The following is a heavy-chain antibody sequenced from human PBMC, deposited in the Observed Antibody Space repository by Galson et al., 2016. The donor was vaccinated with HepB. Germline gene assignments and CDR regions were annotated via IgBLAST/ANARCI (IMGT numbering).Heavy chain of an antibody. J-gene: IGHJ4*02. CDR1: GFTFSSYD. Sequence: SLRLSCAASGFTFSSYDMDWVRQAPGKGLEWISYVSVYGDNIDYADSVRGRFTVSRDNARNSLYLQMKSLRDEDTAVYYCVRDAYGDKRGDYWGQGTLVTVSS. V-gene: IGHV3-48*03. CDR3: VRDAYGDKRGDY. D-gene: IGHD4-17*01. CDR2: VSVYGDNI.